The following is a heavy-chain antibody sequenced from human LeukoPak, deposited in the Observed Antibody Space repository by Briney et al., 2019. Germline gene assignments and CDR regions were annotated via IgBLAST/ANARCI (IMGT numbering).Heavy chain of an antibody. D-gene: IGHD1-26*01. CDR1: GFTFSSYG. J-gene: IGHJ4*02. V-gene: IGHV3-30*18. Sequence: PGGSLRLSCAASGFTFSSYGMHWVRQAPGKGLEWVAVISYDGSNKYYADSVKGRFTISRDNSKNTLYLQMNSLRAEDTAVYYCAKDRRSYLSYFDYWGQGTLVTVSS. CDR2: ISYDGSNK. CDR3: AKDRRSYLSYFDY.